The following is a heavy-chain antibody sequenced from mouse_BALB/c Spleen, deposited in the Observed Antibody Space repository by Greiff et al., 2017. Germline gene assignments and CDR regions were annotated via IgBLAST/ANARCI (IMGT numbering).Heavy chain of an antibody. Sequence: EVLLVESGGGLVQPGGSMKLSCVASGFTFSNYWMNWVRQSPEKGLEWVAEIRLKSNNYATHYAESVKGRFTISRDDSKSSVYLQMNNLRAEDTGIYYCARRMNPRTVDYWGQGTTLTVSS. V-gene: IGHV6-6*02. J-gene: IGHJ2*01. CDR2: IRLKSNNYAT. CDR1: GFTFSNYW. CDR3: ARRMNPRTVDY. D-gene: IGHD2-10*02.